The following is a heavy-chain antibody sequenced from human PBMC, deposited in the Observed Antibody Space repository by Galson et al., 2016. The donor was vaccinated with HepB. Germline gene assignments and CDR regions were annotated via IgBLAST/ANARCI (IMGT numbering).Heavy chain of an antibody. Sequence: SVKVSCKASADTFSNHAIIWVRRAPGQGLDWMGEISPIFDTTKFAQKFQGRVTLTADKSTNTAYMELSYLRSEDSAVYYCARGIFVRGSNYYYMDVWGKGSTVTVSS. V-gene: IGHV1-69*06. D-gene: IGHD3-10*02. CDR1: ADTFSNHA. CDR2: ISPIFDTT. CDR3: ARGIFVRGSNYYYMDV. J-gene: IGHJ6*03.